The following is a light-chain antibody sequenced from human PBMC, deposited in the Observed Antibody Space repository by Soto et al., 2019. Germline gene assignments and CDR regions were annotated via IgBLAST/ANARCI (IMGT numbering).Light chain of an antibody. CDR3: QQYNQWPLT. V-gene: IGKV3-15*01. Sequence: EMVVTQSPATLSVSPGERATLSCRASQSVSSNLAWFQQKPGQAPRLLIYGASTRATGIPARFSGSGSGTEFTLTISSLQSEDFAVYYCQQYNQWPLTFGGGTKVEI. CDR2: GAS. CDR1: QSVSSN. J-gene: IGKJ4*01.